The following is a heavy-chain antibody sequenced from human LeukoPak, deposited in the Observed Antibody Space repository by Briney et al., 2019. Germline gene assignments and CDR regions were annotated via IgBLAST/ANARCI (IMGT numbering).Heavy chain of an antibody. CDR2: IVPSDSYT. D-gene: IGHD2-2*01. CDR1: GYSFTSYW. CDR3: ARRPRFAVVPAAIGEDY. Sequence: GESLKISCKGSGYSFTSYWISWVRQMPGKGLEWMGRIVPSDSYTNYSPSFQGHVTISADKSISTAYLQWSSLKASDTAMYYCARRPRFAVVPAAIGEDYWGQGTLVTVSS. V-gene: IGHV5-10-1*01. J-gene: IGHJ4*02.